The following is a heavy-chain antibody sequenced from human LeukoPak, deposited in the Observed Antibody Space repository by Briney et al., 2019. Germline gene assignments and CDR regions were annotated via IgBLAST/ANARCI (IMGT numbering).Heavy chain of an antibody. CDR2: ISSSGSTI. D-gene: IGHD5-12*01. CDR1: RFTFSDYY. V-gene: IGHV3-11*01. CDR3: ARGPDIVATMAFDY. Sequence: GGSLRLSCAASRFTFSDYYMSWIRQAPGKGLEWVSYISSSGSTIYYADSVKGRFTISRDNAKNSLYLQMNSLRAEDTAVYYCARGPDIVATMAFDYWGQGTLVTVSS. J-gene: IGHJ4*02.